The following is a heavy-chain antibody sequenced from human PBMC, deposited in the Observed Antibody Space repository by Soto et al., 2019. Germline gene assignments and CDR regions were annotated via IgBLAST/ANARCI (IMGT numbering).Heavy chain of an antibody. CDR2: IYCSGDT. CDR3: ARQITVNSYYYYGMDV. CDR1: GGSIRSYY. V-gene: IGHV4-59*01. J-gene: IGHJ6*02. D-gene: IGHD4-17*01. Sequence: PSETLSLTCTVSGGSIRSYYWSWIRQPPGKGLEWIGYIYCSGDTNYNPSLKSRVTISVDTSKNQFSLKLSSVTAADTAVYYCARQITVNSYYYYGMDVWGQGTTVTVSS.